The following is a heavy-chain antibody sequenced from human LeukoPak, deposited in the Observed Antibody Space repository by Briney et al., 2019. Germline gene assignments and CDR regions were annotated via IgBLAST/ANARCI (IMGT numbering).Heavy chain of an antibody. CDR2: ITGSSGRT. V-gene: IGHV3-23*01. CDR3: AKVDYYYDSKLLDY. D-gene: IGHD3-22*01. CDR1: GFTFSSYA. Sequence: PGGSLRLSCAASGFTFSSYAISWVRQAPGKGLEWVSAITGSSGRTYYADSVKGRFTISRDNSKNTLYLQMNSLRAEDTAVYYCAKVDYYYDSKLLDYWGQGTLVTVSS. J-gene: IGHJ4*02.